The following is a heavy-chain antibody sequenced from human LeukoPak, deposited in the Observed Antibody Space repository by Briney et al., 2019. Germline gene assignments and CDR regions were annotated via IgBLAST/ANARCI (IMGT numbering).Heavy chain of an antibody. D-gene: IGHD6-13*01. CDR3: ARGEYSSSWYPDAFDI. CDR2: IYPGDSDT. V-gene: IGHV5-51*01. J-gene: IGHJ3*02. CDR1: GYSFTSYR. Sequence: GESLQISCKGSGYSFTSYRIGWVRQMPGKGLEWMGIIYPGDSDTRYSPSFQGQVTISADKSISTAYLQWSSLKASDTAMYYCARGEYSSSWYPDAFDIWGQGTMVTVSS.